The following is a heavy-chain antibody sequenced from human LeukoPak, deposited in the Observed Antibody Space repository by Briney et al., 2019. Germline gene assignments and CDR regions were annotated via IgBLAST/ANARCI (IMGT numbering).Heavy chain of an antibody. CDR3: AIASQLSVVLFYYYMDV. V-gene: IGHV1-46*01. CDR1: GYTFTSYY. D-gene: IGHD3-16*02. Sequence: ASVKVSCKASGYTFTSYYMHWVRQAPGQGLEWMGIINPSGGSTSYAQKFQGRVTMTRDTSTSTVYMELSSLRSEDTAVYYCAIASQLSVVLFYYYMDVWGKGTTVTVSS. J-gene: IGHJ6*03. CDR2: INPSGGST.